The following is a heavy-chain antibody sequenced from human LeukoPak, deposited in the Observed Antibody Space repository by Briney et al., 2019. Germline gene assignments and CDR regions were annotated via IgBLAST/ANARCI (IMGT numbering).Heavy chain of an antibody. Sequence: PSETLSLTCTVSGDSISSGAYYWSCIRQPPGKGLEWIGYIYYSGSAYYSPSLKSRVIISVDTSKHQFSLKVNSVTAADTAVYFCAREATMVRGTYWFDPWGQGTLVTVSS. J-gene: IGHJ5*02. CDR1: GDSISSGAYY. D-gene: IGHD3-10*01. CDR2: IYYSGSA. V-gene: IGHV4-30-4*01. CDR3: AREATMVRGTYWFDP.